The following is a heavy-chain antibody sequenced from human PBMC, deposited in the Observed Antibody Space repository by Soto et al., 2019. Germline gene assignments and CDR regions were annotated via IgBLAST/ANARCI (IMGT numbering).Heavy chain of an antibody. Sequence: EVQLLESGGGLVQPGGSLRLYCSASGFTFSSYAMTWVRQAPGKGLECVSAISGGGDITYYADSVKGRFTISRDNSKNTLYLQMNSLRVEDTAIYYCAKDGSSSCRINWFDPWGQGTQVTVSS. CDR3: AKDGSSSCRINWFDP. V-gene: IGHV3-23*01. CDR2: ISGGGDIT. CDR1: GFTFSSYA. D-gene: IGHD6-13*01. J-gene: IGHJ5*02.